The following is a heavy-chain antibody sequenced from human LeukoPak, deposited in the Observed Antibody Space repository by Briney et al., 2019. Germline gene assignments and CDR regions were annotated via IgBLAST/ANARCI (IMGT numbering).Heavy chain of an antibody. D-gene: IGHD2-15*01. V-gene: IGHV4-59*01. J-gene: IGHJ4*02. Sequence: SETLSLTCTVSGGSISSYYWSWIRQPPGKGLEWIGYIYYSGSTNYNPSLKSRVTISVDTSKNQFSLKLSSVTAADTAVYYCAREVDGGHYFDYWGQGTLVTVSS. CDR1: GGSISSYY. CDR3: AREVDGGHYFDY. CDR2: IYYSGST.